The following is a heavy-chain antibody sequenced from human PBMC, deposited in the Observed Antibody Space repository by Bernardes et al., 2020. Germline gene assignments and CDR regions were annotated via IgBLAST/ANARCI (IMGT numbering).Heavy chain of an antibody. D-gene: IGHD6-19*01. CDR1: GFAFSSYG. V-gene: IGHV3-30*18. Sequence: GGSLILCCAASGFAFSSYGMHWVRQAPGKGLEWVAVISYDGSNKYYADSVKVRFTISRDNSKNTLYLQMNSLRAEDTAVYYCAKGGVIAVAGTGPPEYFQHWGQGTLVTVSS. J-gene: IGHJ1*01. CDR2: ISYDGSNK. CDR3: AKGGVIAVAGTGPPEYFQH.